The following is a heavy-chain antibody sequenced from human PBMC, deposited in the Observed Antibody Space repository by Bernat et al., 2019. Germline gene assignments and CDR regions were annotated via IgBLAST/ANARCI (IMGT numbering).Heavy chain of an antibody. CDR2: IFYSGRT. CDR3: ARHNPKPWRDDY. J-gene: IGHJ4*02. V-gene: IGHV4-39*01. Sequence: QLQLQESGPGLVKPSETLSLTCTVSGGSISSSSYCWGWVRQPPGKGLEWVGSIFYSGRTYYNPSLKSRVTISVDKSKNQFSLKLSSVTAADTAVYYCARHNPKPWRDDYWGQGTLVSVSS. D-gene: IGHD1-14*01. CDR1: GGSISSSSYC.